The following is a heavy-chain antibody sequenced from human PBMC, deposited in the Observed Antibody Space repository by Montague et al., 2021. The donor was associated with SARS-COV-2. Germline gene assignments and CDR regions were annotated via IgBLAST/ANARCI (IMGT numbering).Heavy chain of an antibody. V-gene: IGHV3-53*01. CDR3: ARDSKPDWVPYWYFDL. Sequence: SLRLSCAASGFTVSSNYMSWVRQAPGKGLEWVSVIYSGGSTYYADSVKGRFTISRDNSKNTLYLQMNSLRAEDTAVYYCARDSKPDWVPYWYFDLWGRGTPVTVSS. D-gene: IGHD3-9*01. CDR1: GFTVSSNY. CDR2: IYSGGST. J-gene: IGHJ2*01.